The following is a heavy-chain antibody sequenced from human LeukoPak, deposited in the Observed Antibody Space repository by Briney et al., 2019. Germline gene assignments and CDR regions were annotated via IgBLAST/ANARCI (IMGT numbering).Heavy chain of an antibody. CDR3: AREKLRMVVTAQIFDP. V-gene: IGHV4-34*01. D-gene: IGHD2-21*02. Sequence: SETLSLTCAVYGGSFSGYYWSWIRQPPGKGLEWIGEINHSGSTNYNPSLKSRVTISVDTSKNQFSLKLSSVSAADTAVYYCAREKLRMVVTAQIFDPWGQGTLVTVSS. J-gene: IGHJ5*02. CDR2: INHSGST. CDR1: GGSFSGYY.